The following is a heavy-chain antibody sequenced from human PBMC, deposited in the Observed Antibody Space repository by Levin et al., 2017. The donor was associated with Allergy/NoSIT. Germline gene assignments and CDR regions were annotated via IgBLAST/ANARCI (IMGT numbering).Heavy chain of an antibody. CDR1: GFTFSSYS. CDR2: ISSSSSYI. Sequence: GGSLRLSCAASGFTFSSYSMNWVRQAPGKGLEWVSSISSSSSYIYYADSVKGRFTISRDNAKNSLYLQMNSLRAEDTAVYYCARGNYWSGWYWVYWGQGTLVTVSS. CDR3: ARGNYWSGWYWVY. D-gene: IGHD6-19*01. V-gene: IGHV3-21*01. J-gene: IGHJ4*02.